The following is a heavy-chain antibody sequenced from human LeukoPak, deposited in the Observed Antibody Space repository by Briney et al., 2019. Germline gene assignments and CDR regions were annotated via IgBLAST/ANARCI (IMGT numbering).Heavy chain of an antibody. J-gene: IGHJ3*02. CDR1: GGTFSSYT. V-gene: IGHV1-69*02. D-gene: IGHD1-26*01. CDR2: IIPILGIA. Sequence: ASVKVSCKACGGTFSSYTISWVRQAPGQGLEWMGRIIPILGIANHAQKFQGRVTITPDKSTGTADMELSSLRSEDTAVYYCARGGSWSYDAFDIWGQGTMVTVSS. CDR3: ARGGSWSYDAFDI.